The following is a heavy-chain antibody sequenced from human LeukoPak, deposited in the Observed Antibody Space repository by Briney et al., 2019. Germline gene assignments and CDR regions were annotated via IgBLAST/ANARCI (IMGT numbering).Heavy chain of an antibody. CDR1: GFTFSSYG. CDR2: MSYDGSNK. CDR3: AKVVGGDCCGAY. Sequence: GGSLRLSCAASGFTFSSYGMHWVRQAPGKGLEWVAVMSYDGSNKYYADSVKGRFTISRDNSKNTLYLQMNSLRAEDTAVYYCAKVVGGDCCGAYWGQGTLVTVSS. J-gene: IGHJ4*02. V-gene: IGHV3-30*18. D-gene: IGHD2-21*01.